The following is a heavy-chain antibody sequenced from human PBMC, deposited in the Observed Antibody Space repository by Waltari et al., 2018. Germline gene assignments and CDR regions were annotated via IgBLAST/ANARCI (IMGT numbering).Heavy chain of an antibody. Sequence: EVQLVESGGGSIQPGGSLRLSCGASGFTFSSNFISWVRQEPGTGLEWVSINYNDGTTYYGDAVKGRFTIYRDNSKSTMYLQMNTLRPEDTAVYYCATGRYRFFDYWGQGTLVTVSS. CDR1: GFTFSSNF. D-gene: IGHD1-26*01. V-gene: IGHV3-53*01. CDR3: ATGRYRFFDY. CDR2: NYNDGTT. J-gene: IGHJ4*02.